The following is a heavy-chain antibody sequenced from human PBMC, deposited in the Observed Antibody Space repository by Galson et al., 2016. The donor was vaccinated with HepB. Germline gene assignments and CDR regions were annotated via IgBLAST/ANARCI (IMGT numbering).Heavy chain of an antibody. D-gene: IGHD6-19*01. CDR3: AREIAVADMNWLDP. CDR1: GGSISSHY. V-gene: IGHV4-4*07. Sequence: SETLSLTCTVSGGSISSHYWSWVRQPAGKGLEWMGLYNSGNTKYNTSLESPVTMSVDTSKNHFSLKLSCVTASDTAAYYCAREIAVADMNWLDPWGQGTLVIVSS. CDR2: YNSGNT. J-gene: IGHJ5*02.